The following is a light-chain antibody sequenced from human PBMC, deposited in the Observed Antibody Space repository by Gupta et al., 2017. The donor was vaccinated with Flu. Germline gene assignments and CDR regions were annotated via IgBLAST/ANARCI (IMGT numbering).Light chain of an antibody. CDR1: SGSIASTS. J-gene: IGLJ3*02. V-gene: IGLV6-57*03. CDR3: HSDDNTIRV. Sequence: NFMLTQPHSVSETPGQTVTISCIRRSGSIASTSVQWYQQRPGSAPTNVIYDNNKRASGVPDRFSGSSDSSSSSATLTVAGLKTEDEDDYYCHSDDNTIRVFGGGTKLIVL. CDR2: DNN.